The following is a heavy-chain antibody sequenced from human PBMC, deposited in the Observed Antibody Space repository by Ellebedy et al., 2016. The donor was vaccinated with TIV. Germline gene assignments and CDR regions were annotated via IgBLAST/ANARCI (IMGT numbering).Heavy chain of an antibody. D-gene: IGHD6-19*01. CDR2: IYSGGNS. V-gene: IGHV3-66*01. CDR1: GFTVSNSY. CDR3: GRNRRAVAGSVGN. Sequence: GESLKISCAASGFTVSNSYMSWVRQAPGKGLEWVAIIYSGGNSYPRDSVKGRFTISRDNSKNILYLQMDRLRVEDTAEYFCGRNRRAVAGSVGNWGQGTLVSVSS. J-gene: IGHJ4*02.